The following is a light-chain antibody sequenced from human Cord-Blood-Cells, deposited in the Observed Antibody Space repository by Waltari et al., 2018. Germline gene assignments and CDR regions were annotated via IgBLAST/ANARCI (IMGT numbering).Light chain of an antibody. CDR3: HQYNSYCSTWT. J-gene: IGKJ1*01. Sequence: DIQMTQSPYTLSASVIDRVTITCQASQSISSWLAWYEQKPGKGAKLLVYKASSLECGVVSRFRGRGSCTEFSLRIMSLQPDDFQTYSGHQYNSYCSTWTFGPVTKVEIK. CDR1: QSISSW. V-gene: IGKV1-5*03. CDR2: KAS.